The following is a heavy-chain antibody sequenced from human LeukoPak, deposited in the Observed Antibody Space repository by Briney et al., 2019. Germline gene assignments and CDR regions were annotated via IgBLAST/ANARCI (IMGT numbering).Heavy chain of an antibody. V-gene: IGHV4-59*01. CDR1: GGSISSYY. CDR2: IYYSGST. D-gene: IGHD3-22*01. Sequence: SETLSLTCTVSGGSISSYYWSWIRQPPGKGLEWIGYIYYSGSTNYNPSLKSRVTISVDTFKNQFSLKLSSVTAADTAVYYCARSYYYDSSGYYFPFYYYYYGMDVWGQGTTVTVSS. CDR3: ARSYYYDSSGYYFPFYYYYYGMDV. J-gene: IGHJ6*02.